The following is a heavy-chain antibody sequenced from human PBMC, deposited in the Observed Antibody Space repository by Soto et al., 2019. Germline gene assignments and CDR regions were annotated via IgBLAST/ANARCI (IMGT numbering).Heavy chain of an antibody. CDR2: IIPIFGTA. Sequence: GASVKVSCKASGGTFSSYAISWVRQAPGQGLEWMGGIIPIFGTANYAQKFQGRVTITADESTSTAYMELSSLRSEDTAVYYCARGRTEADDFDYWGQGTLVTVSS. V-gene: IGHV1-69*13. D-gene: IGHD1-1*01. CDR1: GGTFSSYA. J-gene: IGHJ4*02. CDR3: ARGRTEADDFDY.